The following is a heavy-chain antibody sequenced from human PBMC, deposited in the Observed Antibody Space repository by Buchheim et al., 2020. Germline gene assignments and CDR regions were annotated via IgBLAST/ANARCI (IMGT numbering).Heavy chain of an antibody. V-gene: IGHV4-34*02. CDR1: GGSFTGYY. CDR3: ARLRRLERFYSGSGNLPIYYYGMDV. D-gene: IGHD3-10*01. Sequence: QVQLQQWGAGLWKPSETLSLTCAVYGGSFTGYYWSWIRQPPGKGLEWIGEINHSGSTNYNPSLKSRVTISVDTSKNQFSLKLSSVTAADTAVYYCARLRRLERFYSGSGNLPIYYYGMDVWGQGTT. J-gene: IGHJ6*02. CDR2: INHSGST.